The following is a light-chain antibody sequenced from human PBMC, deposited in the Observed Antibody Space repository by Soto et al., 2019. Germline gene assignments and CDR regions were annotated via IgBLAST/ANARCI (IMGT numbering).Light chain of an antibody. CDR1: SSDVGGYNY. CDR2: DVS. V-gene: IGLV2-14*03. CDR3: SSYTSTSPVV. J-gene: IGLJ2*01. Sequence: QSVLTQPASVSGSPGQSITISCTGTSSDVGGYNYVSWYQQFPGTAPKLMLHDVSNRPSGVSNRFSGSKSGNTASLTISGLQAEDEADYFCSSYTSTSPVVFGGGTKVTVL.